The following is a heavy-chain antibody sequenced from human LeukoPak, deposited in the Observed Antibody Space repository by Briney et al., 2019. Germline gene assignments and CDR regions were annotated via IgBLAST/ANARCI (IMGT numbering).Heavy chain of an antibody. CDR2: IYHSGST. D-gene: IGHD3-22*01. J-gene: IGHJ3*02. CDR1: GYSISSGYY. V-gene: IGHV4-38-2*01. CDR3: ARRWSDSSGYYLDAFDI. Sequence: SETLSLTCAVSGYSISSGYYWGWIRQPPGKGLEWIGRIYHSGSTYYNPSLKSRVTISVDTSKNQFSLKLSSVTAADTAVYYCARRWSDSSGYYLDAFDIWGQGTMVTVSS.